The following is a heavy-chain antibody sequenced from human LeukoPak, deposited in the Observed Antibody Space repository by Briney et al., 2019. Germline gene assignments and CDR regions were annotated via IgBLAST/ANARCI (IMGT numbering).Heavy chain of an antibody. D-gene: IGHD7-27*01. CDR1: GGSISSYY. CDR3: ARDDGTGGFDY. V-gene: IGHV4-59*01. J-gene: IGHJ4*02. Sequence: PSETLSLTCTVSGGSISSYYWSWIRQPPGKGLEWIGYIYYSGSTNYNPSLKSRVTISVDTSKNQFSLKLSSVTAADTAVCYCARDDGTGGFDYWGQGTLVTVSS. CDR2: IYYSGST.